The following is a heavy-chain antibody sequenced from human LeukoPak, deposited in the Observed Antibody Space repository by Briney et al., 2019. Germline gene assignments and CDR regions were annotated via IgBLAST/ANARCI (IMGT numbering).Heavy chain of an antibody. V-gene: IGHV4-34*01. CDR3: ARGPRYDSSGYTFDY. Sequence: SETLSLTCAVYGGSFSGYYRSWIRQPPGKGLEWIGEINHSGSTNYNPSLKSRVTISVDTSKNQFSLKLSSVTAADTAVYYCARGPRYDSSGYTFDYWGQGTLVTVSS. CDR2: INHSGST. D-gene: IGHD3-22*01. CDR1: GGSFSGYY. J-gene: IGHJ4*02.